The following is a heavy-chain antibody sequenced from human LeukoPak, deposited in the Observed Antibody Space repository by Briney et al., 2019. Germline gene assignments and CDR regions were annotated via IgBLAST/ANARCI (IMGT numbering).Heavy chain of an antibody. CDR2: IKEDGSEK. J-gene: IGHJ4*02. V-gene: IGHV3-7*01. Sequence: GGSLRLSCAASGFTFSSYGMHWVRQAPGKGLEWVANIKEDGSEKYYVDSVKGRFTISRDNAKNSLYLQMNSLRAEDTAVYYCARDEVWGQGTLVTVSS. CDR1: GFTFSSYG. CDR3: ARDEV.